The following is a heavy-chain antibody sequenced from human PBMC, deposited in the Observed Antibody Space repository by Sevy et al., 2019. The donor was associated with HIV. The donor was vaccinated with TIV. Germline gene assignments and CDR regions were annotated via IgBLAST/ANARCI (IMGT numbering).Heavy chain of an antibody. D-gene: IGHD3-3*01. V-gene: IGHV3-48*01. CDR3: ARDSYLSDYDFWPLDV. Sequence: GGSLRLSCAASGFTFSSYGMHWVRQAPGKGLEWVSYISSSSSTIYYADSVKGRFTISRDNAKNSLYLQMNSLRAEDTAVYYCARDSYLSDYDFWPLDVWGQGTTVTVSS. CDR2: ISSSSSTI. CDR1: GFTFSSYG. J-gene: IGHJ6*02.